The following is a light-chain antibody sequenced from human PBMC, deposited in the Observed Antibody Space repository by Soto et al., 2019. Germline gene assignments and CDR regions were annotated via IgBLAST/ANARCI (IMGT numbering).Light chain of an antibody. J-gene: IGLJ2*01. CDR3: SSYTTNKTLL. V-gene: IGLV2-14*01. CDR2: EVS. Sequence: QSVLTQPASVSGSPGQSITISCTGTSSDVGAYNFVSWYQQHPGKAPKLIFYEVSNRPPGLSDRFSGSKSGTTASLTISGLQAEDEAYYFCSSYTTNKTLLFGGGTQLTVL. CDR1: SSDVGAYNF.